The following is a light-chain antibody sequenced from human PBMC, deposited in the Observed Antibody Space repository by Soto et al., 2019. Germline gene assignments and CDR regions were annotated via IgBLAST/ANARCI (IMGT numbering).Light chain of an antibody. Sequence: DIQLTPSPSFLSASVGDRVKIKCRAIQGIRIYLVWYQQKPGKAPKLLIYAASTLQSGVPSRFSGSGSGTEFTLTTSSLQPEDFATYYCQQLNSYPISFGQGTRLEIK. CDR1: QGIRIY. CDR2: AAS. V-gene: IGKV1-9*01. CDR3: QQLNSYPIS. J-gene: IGKJ5*01.